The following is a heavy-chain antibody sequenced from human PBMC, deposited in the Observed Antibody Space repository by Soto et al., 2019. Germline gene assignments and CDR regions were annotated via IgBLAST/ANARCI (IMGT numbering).Heavy chain of an antibody. CDR3: ARGTPITYWYFDL. CDR2: INPNSGGT. D-gene: IGHD5-12*01. V-gene: IGHV1-2*04. CDR1: GYTFTGYY. Sequence: QVQLVQSGAEVKKPGASVKVSCKASGYTFTGYYMHWVRQAPGQGLEWMGWINPNSGGTNYAQKFQGWVTMTRDTSISTSYMEPSRLRSDDTAVYYCARGTPITYWYFDLWGRGTLVTVSS. J-gene: IGHJ2*01.